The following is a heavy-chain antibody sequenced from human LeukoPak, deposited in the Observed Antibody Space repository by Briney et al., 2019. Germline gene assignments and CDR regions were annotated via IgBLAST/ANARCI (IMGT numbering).Heavy chain of an antibody. J-gene: IGHJ5*02. D-gene: IGHD2-8*01. CDR3: ARGGMNRKCTNGVCSQNWFDP. CDR2: IIPIFGIA. CDR1: GGTFSSYA. V-gene: IGHV1-69*04. Sequence: SVKISCKASGGTFSSYAISWVRQAPGQGLEWMGRIIPIFGIANYAQKFQGRVTITADKSTSTAYMELSSLRSEDTAVYYCARGGMNRKCTNGVCSQNWFDPWGQGTLVTVSS.